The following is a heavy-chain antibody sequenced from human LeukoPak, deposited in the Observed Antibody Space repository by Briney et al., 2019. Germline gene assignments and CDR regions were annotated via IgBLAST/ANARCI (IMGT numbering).Heavy chain of an antibody. CDR3: ARSAYWYSFDY. Sequence: PSETLSLTCAVCGGSFSGYYWSWIRQPPGKGLEWIGEINHSGSTNYNPSLNSRVTISVDTSKNQFSLKLSAVSAADTGVYYCARSAYWYSFDYWGQGTLVTVSS. V-gene: IGHV4-34*01. D-gene: IGHD2-8*02. CDR2: INHSGST. J-gene: IGHJ4*02. CDR1: GGSFSGYY.